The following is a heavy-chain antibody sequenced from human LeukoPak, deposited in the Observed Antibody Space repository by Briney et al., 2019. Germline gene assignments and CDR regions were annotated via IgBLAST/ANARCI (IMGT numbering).Heavy chain of an antibody. V-gene: IGHV3-21*01. Sequence: KPGGSLRLSCAASGFTFSSYSMNWVRQAPGKGLEWVSSISSSSSYIYYADSVEGRFTISRDNAKNSLYLQMNSLRAEDTAVYYCARGPSGYHNTGGQGTLVTVSS. CDR3: ARGPSGYHNT. D-gene: IGHD5-12*01. J-gene: IGHJ4*02. CDR1: GFTFSSYS. CDR2: ISSSSSYI.